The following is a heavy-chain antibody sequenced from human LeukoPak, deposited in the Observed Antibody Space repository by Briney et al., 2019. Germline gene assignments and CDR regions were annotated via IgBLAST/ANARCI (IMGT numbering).Heavy chain of an antibody. CDR1: GFNFRVYA. J-gene: IGHJ4*02. Sequence: GGSLRLSCAASGFNFRVYAMSWVRLAPGKGLEWVSGIVGDGSSTYADSVKGRFTISKDYSKNTLFLQMNSLSAEDTAMYYCAKDSIYGDGRWDIGCWGQGTLVTVSS. CDR3: AKDSIYGDGRWDIGC. V-gene: IGHV3-23*01. D-gene: IGHD1-26*01. CDR2: IVGDGSST.